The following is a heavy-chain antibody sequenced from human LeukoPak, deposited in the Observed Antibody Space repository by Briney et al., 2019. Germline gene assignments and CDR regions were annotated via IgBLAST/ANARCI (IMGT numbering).Heavy chain of an antibody. CDR2: IYYSGSA. Sequence: PSETLSLTCTVSGGSISSSNYYWGWIRQPPGKGLEWIGGIYYSGSAYYNPSLKSRVTISVDTSKNQFSLKLSSVTAADTAVYYCARGSGYYYGDFDYWGQGTLVTVSS. D-gene: IGHD3-22*01. CDR1: GGSISSSNYY. J-gene: IGHJ4*02. CDR3: ARGSGYYYGDFDY. V-gene: IGHV4-39*01.